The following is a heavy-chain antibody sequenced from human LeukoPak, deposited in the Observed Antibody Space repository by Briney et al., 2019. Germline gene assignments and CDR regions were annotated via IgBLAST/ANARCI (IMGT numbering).Heavy chain of an antibody. CDR3: ARGYPGLGYYFDY. Sequence: GASVKVSCKASGGTFSSYAISWVRQAPGQGLEWMGGIIHIFGTANYAQKFQGRVTITTDESTSTAYMELSSLRSEDTAVYYCARGYPGLGYYFDYWGQGTLVTVSS. CDR2: IIHIFGTA. CDR1: GGTFSSYA. D-gene: IGHD1-26*01. V-gene: IGHV1-69*05. J-gene: IGHJ4*02.